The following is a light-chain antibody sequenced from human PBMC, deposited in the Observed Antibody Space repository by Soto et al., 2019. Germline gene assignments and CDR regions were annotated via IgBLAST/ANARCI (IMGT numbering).Light chain of an antibody. V-gene: IGKV1-5*01. CDR2: AAS. J-gene: IGKJ1*01. Sequence: IPMTQSPSTLSASVGDRVTITCRASQSIDTWLAWYQHKPGKAPKLLIYAASTLQSGVPSRFSGSGSGTDFTLTISSLQPEDFATYYCQQLNSYPQTFGQGTKVDVK. CDR1: QSIDTW. CDR3: QQLNSYPQT.